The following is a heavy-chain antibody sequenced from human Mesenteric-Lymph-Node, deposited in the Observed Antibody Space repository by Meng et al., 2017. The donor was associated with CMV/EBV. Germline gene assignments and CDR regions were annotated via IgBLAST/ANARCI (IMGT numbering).Heavy chain of an antibody. CDR2: IYYSGTT. J-gene: IGHJ4*02. Sequence: GGSISSNSHSWGWIRQPPGKGLEWIGNIYYSGTTYNNPSLKSRVTISIDTYKNQFSLKLSSVTAADTAVYYCARHTRTYSSGWWFFDYWGQGTLVTVSS. CDR3: ARHTRTYSSGWWFFDY. D-gene: IGHD6-19*01. V-gene: IGHV4-39*07. CDR1: GGSISSNSHS.